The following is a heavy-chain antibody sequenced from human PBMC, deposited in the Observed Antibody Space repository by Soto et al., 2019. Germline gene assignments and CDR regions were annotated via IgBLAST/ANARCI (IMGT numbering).Heavy chain of an antibody. Sequence: QVQLVQSGAEVKKPGSSVKVSCKASGGTFSSYTISWVRQAPGQGLEWMGRIIPILGIANYAQKFQDSVTITADQSTMIAYMELSSMRAENTAVYYCGRENKDVADYDFDICGQGTMVTVSS. V-gene: IGHV1-69*08. D-gene: IGHD3-3*01. CDR1: GGTFSSYT. CDR3: GRENKDVADYDFDI. J-gene: IGHJ3*02. CDR2: IIPILGIA.